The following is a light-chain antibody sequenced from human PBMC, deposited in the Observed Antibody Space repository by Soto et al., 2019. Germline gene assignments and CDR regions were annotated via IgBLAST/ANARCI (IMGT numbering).Light chain of an antibody. CDR1: QSISNW. CDR3: QQYDSYSWT. J-gene: IGKJ1*01. CDR2: EAS. V-gene: IGKV1-5*01. Sequence: DIQMTQSPFTLSASVGDRVTITCRASQSISNWLAWYQQKPGKAPKLLIYEASTLEPGVPSRFSGSGSGTEFTLTISSLQPDDFATYHCQQYDSYSWTFGQGTKVDFK.